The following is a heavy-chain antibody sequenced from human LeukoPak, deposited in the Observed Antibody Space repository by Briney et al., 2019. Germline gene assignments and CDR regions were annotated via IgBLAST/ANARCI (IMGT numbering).Heavy chain of an antibody. CDR1: GYTFTSYY. D-gene: IGHD2-8*01. CDR2: INPSGGST. CDR3: ARDGLYCTNGVCSSDI. Sequence: ASVKVSCKASGYTFTSYYMHWVRQARGQGLEWLGIINPSGGSTSYAQKFQGRVTMTRDTSTSTVYMELTSLRSEDTAVYYCARDGLYCTNGVCSSDIWGQGTLVTVSS. J-gene: IGHJ3*02. V-gene: IGHV1-46*01.